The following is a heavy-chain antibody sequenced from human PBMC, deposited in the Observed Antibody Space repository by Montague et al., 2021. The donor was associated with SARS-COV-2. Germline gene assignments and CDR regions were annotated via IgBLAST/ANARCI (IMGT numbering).Heavy chain of an antibody. CDR2: IYYSGST. Sequence: ETLSLTCAVSGASITRTTYYWGWIRQPPGKGLEWIGSIYYSGSTYYNPSLKSRVTMSLDTSKNQFSLNLTSVTVAATAVYYCAREPPYSSNLASFDYWGQGALVSVSS. CDR3: AREPPYSSNLASFDY. V-gene: IGHV4-39*07. D-gene: IGHD6-13*01. CDR1: GASITRTTYY. J-gene: IGHJ4*02.